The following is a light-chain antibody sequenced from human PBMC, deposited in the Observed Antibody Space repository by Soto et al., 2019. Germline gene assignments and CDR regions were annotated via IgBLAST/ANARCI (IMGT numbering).Light chain of an antibody. Sequence: EIVLTQSPATLSLSPGDGATLSCRASQSISNYLAWYQQKPGQAPRLLIYDASSRATGVPARFSGTGSGTDFTLTISSLEPEDFAVYYCQQRSTWPTFGQGTKVEIE. CDR1: QSISNY. CDR3: QQRSTWPT. CDR2: DAS. V-gene: IGKV3-11*01. J-gene: IGKJ1*01.